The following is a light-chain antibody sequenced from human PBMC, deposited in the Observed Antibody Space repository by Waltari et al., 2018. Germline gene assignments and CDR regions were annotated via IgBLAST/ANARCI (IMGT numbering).Light chain of an antibody. J-gene: IGLJ2*01. CDR1: SSDVGGYNY. V-gene: IGLV2-14*03. CDR2: DVT. Sequence: QSALTQPASVSGSPGQSITISCTGTSSDVGGYNYVSWYQQYPGKAPNLMIYDVTYRPSGGSTRFSGSKSGNTASLTISGLQAEDEADYYCSSYTTTGTVIFGGGTKLTVL. CDR3: SSYTTTGTVI.